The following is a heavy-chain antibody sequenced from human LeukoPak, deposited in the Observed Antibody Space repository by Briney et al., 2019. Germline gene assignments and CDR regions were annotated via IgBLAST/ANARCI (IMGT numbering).Heavy chain of an antibody. V-gene: IGHV4-30-4*08. CDR2: IYYSGNT. CDR3: ARATITMAVGVPADAFDI. Sequence: PSQTLSLTCTVSGGSIRRGDYYWSWIRQPPGKGLEWIGYIYYSGNTYYNPSLKSRVTISVDTSKKQFSLEMSSVTAADAAVCYCARATITMAVGVPADAFDIWGQGTVVTVSS. D-gene: IGHD5-24*01. CDR1: GGSIRRGDYY. J-gene: IGHJ3*02.